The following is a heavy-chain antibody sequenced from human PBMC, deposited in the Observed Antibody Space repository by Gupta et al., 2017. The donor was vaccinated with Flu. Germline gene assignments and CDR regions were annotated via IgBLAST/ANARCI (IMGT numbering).Heavy chain of an antibody. D-gene: IGHD6-13*01. CDR2: INPNSGGT. CDR3: ARDRGYHYYYYDIDV. CDR1: GYTFTGYY. V-gene: IGHV1-2*02. J-gene: IGHJ6*02. Sequence: GYTFTGYYMHWVRQAPGQGLEWMGWINPNSGGTNYAQKFQGRVTMTRDTSISTAYMELSRLRSDDTAVYYCARDRGYHYYYYDIDVWGQGTTVTVSS.